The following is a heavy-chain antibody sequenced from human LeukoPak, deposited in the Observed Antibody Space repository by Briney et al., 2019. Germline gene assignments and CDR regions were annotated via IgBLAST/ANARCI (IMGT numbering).Heavy chain of an antibody. D-gene: IGHD1-26*01. CDR3: ARTRYSGSYGGADY. CDR2: INWNGGTT. J-gene: IGHJ4*02. Sequence: PGRSLRLSCAASGFTFDAYGMTWVRQAPGKGLEWVSGINWNGGTTGYADSVKGRFTISRDNAKNSLYLQMSSLRAEDTALYHCARTRYSGSYGGADYWGQGTLVTVSS. CDR1: GFTFDAYG. V-gene: IGHV3-20*01.